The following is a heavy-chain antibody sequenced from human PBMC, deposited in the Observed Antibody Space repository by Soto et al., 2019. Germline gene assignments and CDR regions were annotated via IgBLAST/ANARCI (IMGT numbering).Heavy chain of an antibody. CDR1: GYSFTDYH. J-gene: IGHJ6*02. CDR3: ARGHSTDCSNGVCSFFYNHEMDV. V-gene: IGHV1-2*04. Sequence: QVQLVQSGAEVKKPGASVRVSCKASGYSFTDYHIHWVRQAPGQGLEWLGRINPKSGGTSNEQKFQGWVTMTRERSISTVYMELTRLRSDDTAVYFCARGHSTDCSNGVCSFFYNHEMDVWGQGTTVTVSS. CDR2: INPKSGGT. D-gene: IGHD2-8*01.